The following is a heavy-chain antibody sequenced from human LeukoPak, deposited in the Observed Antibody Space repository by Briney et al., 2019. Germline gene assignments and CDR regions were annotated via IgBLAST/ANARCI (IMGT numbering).Heavy chain of an antibody. J-gene: IGHJ4*02. CDR3: ARVQMGVSDSSGLFDY. V-gene: IGHV3-21*01. CDR1: GFTFSSYA. Sequence: PGGSLRLSCGASGFTFSSYAMSWVRQAPGKGLEWVSSISSSSSYIYYADSVKGRFTISRDNTKNSLYLQMNSLRAEDTAVYYCARVQMGVSDSSGLFDYWGQGTLVTVSS. CDR2: ISSSSSYI. D-gene: IGHD6-19*01.